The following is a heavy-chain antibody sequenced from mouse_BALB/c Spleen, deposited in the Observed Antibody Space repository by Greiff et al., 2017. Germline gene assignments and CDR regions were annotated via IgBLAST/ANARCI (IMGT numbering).Heavy chain of an antibody. CDR1: GFTFSSYG. V-gene: IGHV5-6*01. Sequence: EVNLMESGGDLVKPGGSLKLSCAASGFTFSSYGMSWVRQTPDKRLEWVATISSGGSYTYYPDSVKGRFTISRDNAKNTLYLQMSSLKSEDTAMYYCARDYYGSSYAMDYWGQGTSVTVSS. J-gene: IGHJ4*01. CDR2: ISSGGSYT. D-gene: IGHD1-1*01. CDR3: ARDYYGSSYAMDY.